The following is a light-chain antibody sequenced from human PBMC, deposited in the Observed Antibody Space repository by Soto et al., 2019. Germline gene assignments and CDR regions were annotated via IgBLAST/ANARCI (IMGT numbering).Light chain of an antibody. CDR2: QIS. Sequence: DIVLTQTPLSSPVTLGQPASFSRRSSRSLLHSDGNTYLSWLHQRPGQPPRLLIYQISKRLSGVPDRFSGSGAGTSFTLKISRVEAQDVGIYFCMQSLQLRTFGQGTKVDIK. CDR1: RSLLHSDGNTY. V-gene: IGKV2-24*01. J-gene: IGKJ1*01. CDR3: MQSLQLRT.